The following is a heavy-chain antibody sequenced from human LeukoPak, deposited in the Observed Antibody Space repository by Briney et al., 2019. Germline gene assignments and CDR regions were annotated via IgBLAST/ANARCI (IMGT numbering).Heavy chain of an antibody. D-gene: IGHD3-22*01. CDR2: ISYSGST. CDR3: AMYYYDSSGPTGYFDY. Sequence: PSETLSLTCTVSGGSISTYYWSWIRQPPGKGLEWIAYISYSGSTNYNPSLKSRVTISVDTSKNQFSLKLSSVTAADTAVYYCAMYYYDSSGPTGYFDYWGQGTLVTVSS. J-gene: IGHJ4*02. V-gene: IGHV4-59*01. CDR1: GGSISTYY.